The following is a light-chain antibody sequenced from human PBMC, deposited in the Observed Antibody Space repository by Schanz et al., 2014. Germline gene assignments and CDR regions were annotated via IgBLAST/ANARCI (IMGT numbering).Light chain of an antibody. Sequence: LTQPASVSGSPGQSITISCTGTSSDVGSYNLVSWYQQHPGKAPKLMIYEVTKRPSGVSNRFSGSKSGNTASLTISGLQAEDEADYYCCSYAGSSTVFGGGTKLTVL. V-gene: IGLV2-23*02. CDR3: CSYAGSSTV. CDR2: EVT. CDR1: SSDVGSYNL. J-gene: IGLJ2*01.